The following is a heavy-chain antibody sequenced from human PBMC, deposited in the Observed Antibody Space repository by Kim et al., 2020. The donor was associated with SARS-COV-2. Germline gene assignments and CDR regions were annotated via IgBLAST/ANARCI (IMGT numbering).Heavy chain of an antibody. Sequence: GGSLRLSCAASGFTFTTYGMHWVRQAPGKGLEWVAVISYVGSNKYYADSVKGRFTISRDNSKNTLYLQMNILRIEYTAVYYCAKSFSGSYFGYDYWGQGTLVTVSS. CDR3: AKSFSGSYFGYDY. CDR1: GFTFTTYG. CDR2: ISYVGSNK. J-gene: IGHJ4*02. D-gene: IGHD1-26*01. V-gene: IGHV3-30*18.